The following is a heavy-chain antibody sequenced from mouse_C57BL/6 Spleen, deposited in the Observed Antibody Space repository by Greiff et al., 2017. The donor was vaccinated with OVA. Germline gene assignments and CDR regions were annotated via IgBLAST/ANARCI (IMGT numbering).Heavy chain of an antibody. J-gene: IGHJ4*01. Sequence: VQLVESGPELVKPGASVKISCKASGYAFSSSWMNWVKQRPGKGLEWIGRIYPGDGDTNYNGKFKGKATLTADKSSSTAYMQLSSLTSEDSAVYFCAREGSSGPYYYAMDYWGQGTSVTVSS. V-gene: IGHV1-82*01. CDR3: AREGSSGPYYYAMDY. CDR2: IYPGDGDT. CDR1: GYAFSSSW. D-gene: IGHD3-2*02.